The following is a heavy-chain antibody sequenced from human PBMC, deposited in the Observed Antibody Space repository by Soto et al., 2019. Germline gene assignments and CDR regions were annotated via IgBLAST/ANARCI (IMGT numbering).Heavy chain of an antibody. V-gene: IGHV3-11*06. CDR2: ISPGSRYP. J-gene: IGHJ5*02. D-gene: IGHD2-15*01. Sequence: GGSLRLSCAGSGFTFGDSYMSWIRQAPGKGLEWLSYISPGSRYPAYADSVKGRFTSSRDNAKRSLYRQMMSLTAEDTAIYYCVRGGGGGLFDPWGQGTMVTVSS. CDR3: VRGGGGGLFDP. CDR1: GFTFGDSY.